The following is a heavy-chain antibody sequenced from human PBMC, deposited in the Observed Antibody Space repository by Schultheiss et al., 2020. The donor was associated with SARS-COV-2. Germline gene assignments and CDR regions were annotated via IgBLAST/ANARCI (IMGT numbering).Heavy chain of an antibody. J-gene: IGHJ4*02. CDR2: INHSGST. CDR1: GGSFSGYY. V-gene: IGHV4-34*01. Sequence: SETLSLTCAVYGGSFSGYYWSWIRQPPGKGLEWIGEINHSGSTNYNPSLKSRVTISVDTSKNQFSLKLSSVTAADTAVYYCARGYCSSTSCYGVRCYFDYWGQGTLVTVSS. D-gene: IGHD2-2*01. CDR3: ARGYCSSTSCYGVRCYFDY.